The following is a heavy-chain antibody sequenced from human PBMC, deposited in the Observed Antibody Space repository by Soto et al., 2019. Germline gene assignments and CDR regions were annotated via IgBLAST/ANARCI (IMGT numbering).Heavy chain of an antibody. V-gene: IGHV1-69*13. CDR1: GGTFSSYA. J-gene: IGHJ4*02. Sequence: SVKVSCKASGGTFSSYAISWVRQAPGQGLEWMGGIIPIFGTANYAQKFRGRVTITADESTSTAYMELSSLRSEDTAVYYCASRALDSSGYYFDYWGQGTLVTVSS. CDR3: ASRALDSSGYYFDY. D-gene: IGHD3-22*01. CDR2: IIPIFGTA.